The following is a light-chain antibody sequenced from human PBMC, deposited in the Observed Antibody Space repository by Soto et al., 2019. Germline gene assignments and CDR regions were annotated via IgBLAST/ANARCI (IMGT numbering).Light chain of an antibody. Sequence: QSALTQPASVSGSPGQSITISCTGTSSDVGGHNYVSWYQQHPGKAPKLMIYEVTNRPSGVSNRFSGSKSGNMASLTISGLQEEDEADYYCSSYTFTSTLYVFGTGTKLTVL. CDR2: EVT. V-gene: IGLV2-14*01. J-gene: IGLJ1*01. CDR3: SSYTFTSTLYV. CDR1: SSDVGGHNY.